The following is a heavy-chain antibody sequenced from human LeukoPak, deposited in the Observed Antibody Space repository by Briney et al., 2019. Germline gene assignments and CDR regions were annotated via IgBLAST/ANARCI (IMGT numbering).Heavy chain of an antibody. CDR2: IRSKANSYAT. D-gene: IGHD3-16*01. Sequence: HPGGSLRLSCAASGFTFSGSAMHWVRQASGKGLEWVGRIRSKANSYATAYAASVKGRFTISRDDSKNTAYLQMNGLRAEDTALYYCVKGGQRSTPLDYWGQGSLVTVSS. CDR1: GFTFSGSA. CDR3: VKGGQRSTPLDY. V-gene: IGHV3-73*01. J-gene: IGHJ4*02.